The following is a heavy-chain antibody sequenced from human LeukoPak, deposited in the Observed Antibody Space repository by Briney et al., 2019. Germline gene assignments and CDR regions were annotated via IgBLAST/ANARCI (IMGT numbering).Heavy chain of an antibody. Sequence: VASVKVSCKASGYTFTSYNINWVRQATGQGLEWMGRIIPILGIANYAQKFQGRVTITADKSTSTAYMELSSLRSEDTAVYYCARGTTVAGRPLDYWGQGTLVTVSS. V-gene: IGHV1-69*02. CDR1: GYTFTSYN. CDR2: IIPILGIA. CDR3: ARGTTVAGRPLDY. D-gene: IGHD6-19*01. J-gene: IGHJ4*02.